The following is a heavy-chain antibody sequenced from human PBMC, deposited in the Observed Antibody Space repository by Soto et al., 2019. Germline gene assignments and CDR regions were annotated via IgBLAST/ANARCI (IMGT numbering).Heavy chain of an antibody. CDR2: ISGSGGST. D-gene: IGHD4-17*01. V-gene: IGHV3-23*01. Sequence: EVQLLESGGGLVQPGGSLRLSCAASGFTFSSYAMSWVRQAPGKGLEWVSAISGSGGSTYYADSVKGRFTISRDNSQTTLSLQMNSLRDEDTDVYYCANGRTVTDKVDYWGQGTLVTVSS. CDR1: GFTFSSYA. J-gene: IGHJ4*02. CDR3: ANGRTVTDKVDY.